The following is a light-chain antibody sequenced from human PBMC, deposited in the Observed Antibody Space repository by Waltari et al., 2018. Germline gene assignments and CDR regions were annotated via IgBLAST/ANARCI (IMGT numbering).Light chain of an antibody. J-gene: IGKJ4*01. CDR2: KAS. CDR3: QRYDDYPPT. V-gene: IGKV1-5*03. Sequence: DIQLTPSPSPLSASVGDRVTITCRASQSISHWLAWYQQKPGKAPKLLISKASSLEKEVPSRFSGSGSGTEFTLTITNLQPDDFATFYCQRYDDYPPTFGGGTKVEIK. CDR1: QSISHW.